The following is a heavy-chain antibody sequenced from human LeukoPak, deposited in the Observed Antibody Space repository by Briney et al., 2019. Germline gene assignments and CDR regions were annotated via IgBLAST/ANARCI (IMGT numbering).Heavy chain of an antibody. CDR1: GGSISRGSYY. D-gene: IGHD6-19*01. CDR2: MYTSEST. J-gene: IGHJ6*03. Sequence: PSQTLSLTCTVSGGSISRGSYYWSWIRQPAGKGLEWIGRMYTSESTNYNPSLKSRVTMSVDTSKNQFSLTLRSVIAADTAVYFCARGGYTSGWPDYHYYMDVWGKGTTVTISS. CDR3: ARGGYTSGWPDYHYYMDV. V-gene: IGHV4-61*02.